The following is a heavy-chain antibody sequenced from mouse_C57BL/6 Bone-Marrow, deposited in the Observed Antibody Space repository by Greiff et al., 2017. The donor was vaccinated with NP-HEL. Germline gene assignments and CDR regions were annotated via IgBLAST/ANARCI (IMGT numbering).Heavy chain of an antibody. V-gene: IGHV5-6*01. D-gene: IGHD2-12*01. CDR3: ARHPLYSRFAY. Sequence: EVKLVESGGDLVKPGGSLKLSCAASGFTFSSYGMSWVRQTPDKRLEWVATISSGGSYTYYPDSVKGRFTISRDNAKNTLYLQMSSLKSEDTAMYYCARHPLYSRFAYWGQGTLVTVSA. CDR1: GFTFSSYG. CDR2: ISSGGSYT. J-gene: IGHJ3*01.